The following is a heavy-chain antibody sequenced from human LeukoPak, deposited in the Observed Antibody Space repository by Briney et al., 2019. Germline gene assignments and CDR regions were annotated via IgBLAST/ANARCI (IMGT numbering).Heavy chain of an antibody. CDR2: ISYDGSQ. J-gene: IGHJ4*02. Sequence: SGRSLRLSCAASGFTFRSYGMHWVRQAPGKGLDWVALISYDGSQYYADSVKGRFTISRDKSKHTLHLQMNSLRTEDTAVYYCAKGRSGTAVAAPDYWGQGTLVTVSS. D-gene: IGHD6-19*01. CDR3: AKGRSGTAVAAPDY. CDR1: GFTFRSYG. V-gene: IGHV3-30*18.